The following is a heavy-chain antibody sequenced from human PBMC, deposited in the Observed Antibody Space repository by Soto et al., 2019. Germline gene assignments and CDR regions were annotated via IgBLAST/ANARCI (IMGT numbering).Heavy chain of an antibody. Sequence: PGGSLRLSCAASGFTFSSYSMNWVRQAPGKGLEWVAYISSSLATIYYADSVKGRCTISRDNAKNSLYLQMNSLRAEDTAVYYCARDDRGWYLGYWGQGTLVTV. J-gene: IGHJ4*02. CDR3: ARDDRGWYLGY. V-gene: IGHV3-48*01. CDR1: GFTFSSYS. CDR2: ISSSLATI. D-gene: IGHD6-19*01.